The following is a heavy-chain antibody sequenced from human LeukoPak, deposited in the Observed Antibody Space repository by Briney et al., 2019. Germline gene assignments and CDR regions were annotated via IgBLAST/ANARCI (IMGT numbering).Heavy chain of an antibody. J-gene: IGHJ4*02. CDR2: ISYDGSNK. CDR3: ARGYGSWYLSVFDY. V-gene: IGHV3-30-3*01. CDR1: GFTFSIYA. D-gene: IGHD6-13*01. Sequence: GGSLRLSCAASGFTFSIYAMHWVRQAPGKGLEWVAVISYDGSNKYYADSVKGRFTISRDNSKNTLYLQMNSLRAEDTAVYYCARGYGSWYLSVFDYWDQGTLVTVSS.